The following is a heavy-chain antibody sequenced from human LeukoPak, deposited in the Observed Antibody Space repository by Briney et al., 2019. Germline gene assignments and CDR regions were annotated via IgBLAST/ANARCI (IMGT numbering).Heavy chain of an antibody. CDR2: IYSGGST. V-gene: IGHV3-53*04. CDR1: GFTVSSDY. CDR3: ARWFEGVAAQSKRANWFDP. D-gene: IGHD3-10*01. J-gene: IGHJ5*02. Sequence: GGSLRLSCAASGFTVSSDYMSWVRQAPGKGLEWVSVIYSGGSTYYADSVKGRFTISRHNSKNTLYLQMDSLRAEDTAVYYCARWFEGVAAQSKRANWFDPWGQGTLVTVSS.